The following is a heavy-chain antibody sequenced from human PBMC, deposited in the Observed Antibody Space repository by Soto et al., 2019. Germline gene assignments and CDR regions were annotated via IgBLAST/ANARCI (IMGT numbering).Heavy chain of an antibody. CDR1: GFTFNDFA. CDR3: ARGYYGSPKGPFDY. CDR2: ISASGDST. V-gene: IGHV3-23*01. Sequence: GGSLRLSCAASGFTFNDFAINWVRQTPGKGLEWVSVISASGDSTYYADSVKGRFTISRDNSKNTVYLQMNSLRAEDTAVYYCARGYYGSPKGPFDYWGQGTLVTVSS. D-gene: IGHD3-10*01. J-gene: IGHJ4*02.